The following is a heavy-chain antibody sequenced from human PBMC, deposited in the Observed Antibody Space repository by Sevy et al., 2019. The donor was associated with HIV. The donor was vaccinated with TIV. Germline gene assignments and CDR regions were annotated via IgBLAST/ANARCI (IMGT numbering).Heavy chain of an antibody. D-gene: IGHD1-7*01. Sequence: GGSLRLTCAASGFTFSDYYMSWIRQAPGKGLEWVSYMSSGTSYTNYADSVKGRFTISRDNAKNSLYLQMNSLRAEDTAVYYCARDRRNYGGQYFDYWGQGTLVTVSS. CDR3: ARDRRNYGGQYFDY. CDR1: GFTFSDYY. V-gene: IGHV3-11*06. CDR2: MSSGTSYT. J-gene: IGHJ4*02.